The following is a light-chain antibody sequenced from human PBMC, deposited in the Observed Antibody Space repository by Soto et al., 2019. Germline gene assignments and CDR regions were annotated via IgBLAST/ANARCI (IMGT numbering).Light chain of an antibody. CDR1: QTINRW. CDR3: QHWS. Sequence: DIQMTQSPSTLSASVGDRVTITCRASQTINRWLAWYQQKPGEVPKLLIYKASVLESGVPSRFRGSGSGTEFTLTISRLQPEDVATYYCQHWSFGQGTKVQI. J-gene: IGKJ1*01. CDR2: KAS. V-gene: IGKV1-5*03.